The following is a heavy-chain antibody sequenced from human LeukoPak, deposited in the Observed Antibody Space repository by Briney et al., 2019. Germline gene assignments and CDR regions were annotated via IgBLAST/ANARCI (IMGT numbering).Heavy chain of an antibody. CDR3: AREAEIFNWFDP. Sequence: PGGSLRLSCAASGFTVSSNYMSWVRQAPGKGLEWVSVIYSGGSTYYADSVKGRFTISRDNSKNTLYLQMNSLRAEDTAVYYCAREAEIFNWFDPWGQGTLVTVSS. V-gene: IGHV3-66*01. CDR2: IYSGGST. D-gene: IGHD2-15*01. J-gene: IGHJ5*02. CDR1: GFTVSSNY.